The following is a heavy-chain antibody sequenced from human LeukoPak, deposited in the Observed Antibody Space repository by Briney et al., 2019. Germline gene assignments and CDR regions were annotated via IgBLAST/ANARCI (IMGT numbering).Heavy chain of an antibody. CDR2: IYYSGST. V-gene: IGHV4-39*01. Sequence: SETLSLTCTVSGGSISSSSYYWGWIRQPPGKGLEWIGSIYYSGSTYYNPSLKSRVTISVDTSKNQFSLKLSSVTAADTAVYYCASYRLDYHYCMDVWGKGTTVTVSS. CDR3: ASYRLDYHYCMDV. D-gene: IGHD3-9*01. J-gene: IGHJ6*03. CDR1: GGSISSSSYY.